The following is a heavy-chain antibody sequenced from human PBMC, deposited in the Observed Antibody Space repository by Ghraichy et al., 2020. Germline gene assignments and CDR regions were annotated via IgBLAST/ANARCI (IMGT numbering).Heavy chain of an antibody. J-gene: IGHJ6*02. D-gene: IGHD2-15*01. CDR3: ARGLCSGGKCDYYYGMDV. V-gene: IGHV3-74*03. CDR2: IAKDGSFT. Sequence: GGSLRLSCAPSGFTFSNYWMYWVRQSPGKGLLWVSRIAKDGSFTTYAYSVKGRFTISRDNAKDTLYLQMNSLTGEDTAVYYCARGLCSGGKCDYYYGMDVWGQGTTVTVSS. CDR1: GFTFSNYW.